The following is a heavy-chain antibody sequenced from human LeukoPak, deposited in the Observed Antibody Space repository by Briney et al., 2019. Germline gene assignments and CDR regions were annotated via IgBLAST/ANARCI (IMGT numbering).Heavy chain of an antibody. CDR3: AKDPSVYYGDYIIR. Sequence: PGGSLRLSCAASGFTFNSHAMSWVRQAPGKGLEWVSGFSVSDKTTYYADSVKGRFTISRDNSKNTLYLQINSLRAEDTAVYYCAKDPSVYYGDYIIRWGQGTLVIVSS. CDR2: FSVSDKTT. CDR1: GFTFNSHA. D-gene: IGHD4-17*01. V-gene: IGHV3-23*01. J-gene: IGHJ4*02.